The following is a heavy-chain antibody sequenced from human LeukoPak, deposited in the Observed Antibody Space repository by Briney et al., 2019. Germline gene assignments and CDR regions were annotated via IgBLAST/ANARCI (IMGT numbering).Heavy chain of an antibody. V-gene: IGHV1-69*04. Sequence: SVKVSCKASGGTFSSYAISWVRQAPGQGLEWMGRIIPILGIANYAQKFQGRVTITADKSTSTAYMELSSLRSEDTAVYYCARDSLGAYYYDSSAPDHWGQGTLVTVSS. CDR2: IIPILGIA. D-gene: IGHD3-22*01. J-gene: IGHJ4*02. CDR3: ARDSLGAYYYDSSAPDH. CDR1: GGTFSSYA.